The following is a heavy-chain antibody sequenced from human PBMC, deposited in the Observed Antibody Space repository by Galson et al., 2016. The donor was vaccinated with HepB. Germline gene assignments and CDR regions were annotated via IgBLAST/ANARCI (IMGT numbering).Heavy chain of an antibody. Sequence: VRQAPGQGLEWMGTINPSDSGASYAQRFRGRAAMTRDTSTSTVYLELSSLTSEDTAVYYCARVAVASRPNWFDPWGQGTLVTVSS. D-gene: IGHD6-6*01. V-gene: IGHV1-46*01. CDR2: INPSDSGA. CDR3: ARVAVASRPNWFDP. J-gene: IGHJ5*02.